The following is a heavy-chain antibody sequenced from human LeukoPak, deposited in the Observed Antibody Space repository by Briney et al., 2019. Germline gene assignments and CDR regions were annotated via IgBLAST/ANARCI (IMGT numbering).Heavy chain of an antibody. J-gene: IGHJ4*02. CDR2: ISGNRGRT. CDR3: AQSIVVVSAAGDSFEF. D-gene: IGHD2-2*01. V-gene: IGHV3-23*01. Sequence: PRGALRLSLAAPRFTCNNYAKNRVRQPPGEGLEWGSTISGNRGRTQYADSLKGRFTISRDNSKNTLYLQMNSLRAEDTAVYYCAQSIVVVSAAGDSFEFWGQGTLVTVSS. CDR1: RFTCNNYA.